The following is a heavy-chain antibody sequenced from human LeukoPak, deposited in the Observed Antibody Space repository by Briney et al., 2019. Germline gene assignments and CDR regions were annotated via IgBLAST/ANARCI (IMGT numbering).Heavy chain of an antibody. CDR1: GGSINSYY. V-gene: IGHV4-59*01. Sequence: SETLSLNCTVSGGSINSYYWSWIRQPPGKGLEWIGYIFCSGSTTYSKYNPSLKSRVTISVDTSKNQFSLRLTSVTAADTAVYYCAALVGPTKAIDYWGQGTLVTVSS. J-gene: IGHJ4*02. CDR3: AALVGPTKAIDY. CDR2: IFCSGSTTYS. D-gene: IGHD1-26*01.